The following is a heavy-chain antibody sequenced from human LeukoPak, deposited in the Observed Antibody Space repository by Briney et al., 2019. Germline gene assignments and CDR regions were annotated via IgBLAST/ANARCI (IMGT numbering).Heavy chain of an antibody. CDR2: IYYSGST. Sequence: SETLSLTCTVSGGSISSGGYYWSWIRQHPGKGLEWIGYIYYSGSTYYNPSLKSRVTISVDTSKNQFSLKLSSVTAADTAVYYCARGSVVITDYWGQGTLVTVSS. D-gene: IGHD2-21*01. CDR1: GGSISSGGYY. V-gene: IGHV4-31*03. J-gene: IGHJ4*02. CDR3: ARGSVVITDY.